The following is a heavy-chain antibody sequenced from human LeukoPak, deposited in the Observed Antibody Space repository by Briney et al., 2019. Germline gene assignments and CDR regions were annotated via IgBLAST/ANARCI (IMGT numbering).Heavy chain of an antibody. CDR2: ISSSSSYI. D-gene: IGHD5-18*01. CDR3: ARFSDTAMPSDY. V-gene: IGHV3-21*01. CDR1: GFTFSTYN. J-gene: IGHJ4*02. Sequence: GGSLRLSCAASGFTFSTYNMNWVRQAPGKGLEWVSSISSSSSYIYYADSVKGRFTISRDNAKNSLYLQMNSLRAEDTAVYYCARFSDTAMPSDYWGQGTLVTVSS.